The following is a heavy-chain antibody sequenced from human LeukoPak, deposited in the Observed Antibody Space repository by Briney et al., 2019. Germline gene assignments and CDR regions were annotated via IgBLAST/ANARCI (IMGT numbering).Heavy chain of an antibody. CDR1: GGSFSGYY. V-gene: IGHV4-34*01. CDR2: INHSGST. J-gene: IGHJ5*02. Sequence: SETLSLTCAVYGGSFSGYYWSWIRQPPGKGLEWIGEINHSGSTNYNPSLKSRVTISVDTSKNQFSLKLSSVTAADTAVYYCARGHRYCSSTSCYHWFDPWGQGTLVTVSS. CDR3: ARGHRYCSSTSCYHWFDP. D-gene: IGHD2-2*01.